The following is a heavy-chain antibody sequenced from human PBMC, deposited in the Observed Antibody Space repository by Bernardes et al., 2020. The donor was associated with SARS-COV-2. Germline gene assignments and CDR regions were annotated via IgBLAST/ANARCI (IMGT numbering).Heavy chain of an antibody. CDR2: ISGSGATT. D-gene: IGHD2-21*02. CDR3: AKSLPCNGDCYSDY. J-gene: IGHJ4*02. CDR1: GFTFSSYW. V-gene: IGHV3-23*01. Sequence: GGSLRLSCAASGFTFSSYWMSWVRQAPGKGLEWVSSISGSGATTYYADSVKGRFTISRDNSKNMVYLQINSLRAEDTAVYYCAKSLPCNGDCYSDYWGQGTLVTVSS.